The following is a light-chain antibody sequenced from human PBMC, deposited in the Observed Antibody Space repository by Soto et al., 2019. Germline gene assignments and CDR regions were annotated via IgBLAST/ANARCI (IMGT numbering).Light chain of an antibody. CDR3: QVWDSGSDHYV. CDR2: DDS. V-gene: IGLV3-21*02. Sequence: SYELTQPPSVSVAPGQTAKITCGGDNIERKSVHWYQQRSGQAPVLVVYDDSDRPSGIPERFSGSNSGNTATLTISRVAAGDEADYFCQVWDSGSDHYVFGTGTQLTVL. CDR1: NIERKS. J-gene: IGLJ1*01.